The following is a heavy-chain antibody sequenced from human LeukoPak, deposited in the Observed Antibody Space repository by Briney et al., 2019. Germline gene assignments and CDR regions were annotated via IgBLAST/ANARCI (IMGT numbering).Heavy chain of an antibody. CDR1: GGSFSGYY. J-gene: IGHJ4*02. V-gene: IGHV4-34*01. Sequence: TPSETLSLTCAVYGGSFSGYYWSWIRQPPGKGLEWIGEINHSGSTNYNPSLKSRVTISVDTSKNQFSLKLSSVTAADTAVYYCAKEIWPTVTTPGRTYFEYWGQGALVTVSS. D-gene: IGHD4-17*01. CDR2: INHSGST. CDR3: AKEIWPTVTTPGRTYFEY.